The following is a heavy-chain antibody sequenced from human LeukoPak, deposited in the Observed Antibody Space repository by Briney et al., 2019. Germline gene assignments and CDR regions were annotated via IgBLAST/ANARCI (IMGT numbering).Heavy chain of an antibody. D-gene: IGHD6-19*01. CDR2: ISSSSSYI. CDR1: GFTFSSYS. V-gene: IGHV3-21*01. J-gene: IGHJ4*02. CDR3: ARAGVAGSSGWYNAVY. Sequence: GGSLRLSCAASGFTFSSYSMNWVRQAPGKGLEWVSSISSSSSYIYYADSVKGRFTISRDNAKNSLYLHMNSLRAEDTAVYYCARAGVAGSSGWYNAVYWGQGTLVTVSS.